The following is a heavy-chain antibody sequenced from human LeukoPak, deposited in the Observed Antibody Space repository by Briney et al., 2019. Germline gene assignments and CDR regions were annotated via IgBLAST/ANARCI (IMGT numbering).Heavy chain of an antibody. CDR1: GFTFSSYW. V-gene: IGHV3-74*01. CDR2: IASDGSST. J-gene: IGHJ4*02. Sequence: GGSLRLSCAASGFTFSSYWMNRVRQAPGKGLVWVSRIASDGSSTTYADSVKGRFSISRDNAKNTLYLQMNSLRVEDTAVYYCARGRPHGNDYWGQGTLVTVSS. D-gene: IGHD4-23*01. CDR3: ARGRPHGNDY.